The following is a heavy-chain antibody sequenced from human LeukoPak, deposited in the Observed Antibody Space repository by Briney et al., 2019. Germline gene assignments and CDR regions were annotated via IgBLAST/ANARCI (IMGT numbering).Heavy chain of an antibody. CDR1: GFTFSSYG. V-gene: IGHV3-30*02. D-gene: IGHD2-2*01. CDR2: IRYDGSNK. Sequence: PGGSLRLSCAASGFTFSSYGMHWVRQAPGKGLEWVALIRYDGSNKYYADSVKGRFTISRDNSKNTLYLQMNSLRAEDTAVYYCAKDRDIVVVPAAMPQYFQHWGQGTLVTVSS. CDR3: AKDRDIVVVPAAMPQYFQH. J-gene: IGHJ1*01.